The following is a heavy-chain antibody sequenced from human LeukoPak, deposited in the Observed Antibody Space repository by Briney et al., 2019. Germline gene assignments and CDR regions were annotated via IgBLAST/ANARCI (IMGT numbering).Heavy chain of an antibody. CDR3: ARGAHKRDDYGGFFDY. D-gene: IGHD4-23*01. Sequence: GGSLRLSCAASGFTFSSYWMHWVRQAPGKGLVWVSRINSDGSSTSYADSVKGRFTISRDNSKNTVYLQMNSLRVEDTAVYYCARGAHKRDDYGGFFDYWGQGTLVTVSS. J-gene: IGHJ4*02. CDR1: GFTFSSYW. CDR2: INSDGSST. V-gene: IGHV3-74*01.